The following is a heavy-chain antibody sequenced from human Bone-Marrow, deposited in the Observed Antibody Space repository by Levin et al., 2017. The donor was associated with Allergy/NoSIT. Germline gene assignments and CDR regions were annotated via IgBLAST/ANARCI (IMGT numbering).Heavy chain of an antibody. D-gene: IGHD6-19*01. V-gene: IGHV4-31*03. CDR2: IYKSGST. Sequence: SETLSLTCTVSGDSISSGNYYWTWIRQHPGKGLEWIGYIYKSGSTYYNPSLKSRLTISVDTSENQFSLRLNSVTAPDTAMYNWARGDSSGWNYFDFWGQGTLVTVSS. CDR1: GDSISSGNYY. CDR3: ARGDSSGWNYFDF. J-gene: IGHJ4*02.